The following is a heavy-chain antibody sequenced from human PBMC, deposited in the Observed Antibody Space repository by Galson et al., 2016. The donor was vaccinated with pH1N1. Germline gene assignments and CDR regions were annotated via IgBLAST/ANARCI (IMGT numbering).Heavy chain of an antibody. D-gene: IGHD3-16*02. Sequence: SETLSLTCTVSGDSIGTYYWSWIRQSPGKGPEWIGQIHHRGKTXYNPSPEGRLTMSKHTXKNQFSLRLTYVTAAAAAVYYCARYRITSSEGYFDFWGQGTRVTVSS. CDR3: ARYRITSSEGYFDF. J-gene: IGHJ4*02. CDR2: IHHRGKT. V-gene: IGHV4-59*01. CDR1: GDSIGTYY.